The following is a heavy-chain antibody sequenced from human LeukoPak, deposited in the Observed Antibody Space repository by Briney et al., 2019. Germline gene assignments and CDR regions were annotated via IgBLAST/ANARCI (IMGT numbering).Heavy chain of an antibody. CDR3: ARGGRITIFGVVTKYDY. V-gene: IGHV1-8*01. CDR1: GYTFTSYD. Sequence: ASVKVSCKASGYTFTSYDINWVRQATGQGLEWMGWMNPNSGNTGYAQKFQGRVTMTRNTSISTAYMELSSLRSEDTAVYYCARGGRITIFGVVTKYDYWGQGTLVTFSS. J-gene: IGHJ4*02. D-gene: IGHD3-3*01. CDR2: MNPNSGNT.